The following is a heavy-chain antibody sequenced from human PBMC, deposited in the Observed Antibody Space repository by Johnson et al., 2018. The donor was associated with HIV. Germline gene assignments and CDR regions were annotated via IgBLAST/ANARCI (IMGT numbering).Heavy chain of an antibody. CDR1: GFTVSSIY. Sequence: VQLVESGGGLVQPGGSLRLSCAASGFTVSSIYMSWVRQAPGKGLEWVSIIYSGGSTYYADSVKGRFTISSSNSKNTLYLQMNRLRAEDTAVYYCAREGGTFYDSSGSLAFDIWGQGTMVAVSS. J-gene: IGHJ3*02. CDR2: IYSGGST. CDR3: AREGGTFYDSSGSLAFDI. D-gene: IGHD3-22*01. V-gene: IGHV3-66*02.